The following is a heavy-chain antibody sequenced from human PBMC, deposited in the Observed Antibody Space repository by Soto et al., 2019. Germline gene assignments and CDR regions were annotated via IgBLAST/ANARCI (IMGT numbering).Heavy chain of an antibody. CDR1: GGSISSGGYY. CDR3: ARGDTVSGMDV. D-gene: IGHD4-4*01. Sequence: SETLSLTCTVSGGSISSGGYYWSWIRQHPGKGLEWIGYIYYSGSTYYNPSLKSRVTISVDTSKNQFSLKLSSVTAADTAVYYCARGDTVSGMDVWGQGTTVTVS. CDR2: IYYSGST. V-gene: IGHV4-31*03. J-gene: IGHJ6*02.